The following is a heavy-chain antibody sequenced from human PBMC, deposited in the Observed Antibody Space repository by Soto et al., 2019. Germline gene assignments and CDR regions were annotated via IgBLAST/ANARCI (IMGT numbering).Heavy chain of an antibody. D-gene: IGHD3-10*01. CDR2: ITSRSSTL. CDR3: AREKLSYDGFDI. CDR1: GFHFSIYN. V-gene: IGHV3-48*02. Sequence: ELQLVESGGGLVQPGGSLRLSCAVSGFHFSIYNMNWVRQAPGKGLEWVSFITSRSSTLSYADSARGRFTISRDDALNSVFLQMNSLRDEDTAVYYCAREKLSYDGFDIWGQGTVVAVSS. J-gene: IGHJ3*02.